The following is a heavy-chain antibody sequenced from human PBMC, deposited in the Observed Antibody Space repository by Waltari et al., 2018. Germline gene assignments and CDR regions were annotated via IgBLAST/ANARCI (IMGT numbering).Heavy chain of an antibody. Sequence: QVQLQESGPGLVKPSETLSLTCTVSGGSISSYYWSWIRQPPGTGLEWIGYIYYSGSTNYNPSRKSRVTISVDTSKNQFSLKLSSVTAADTAVYYCARGGSGYNWNDDYYYGMDVWGQGTTVTVSS. V-gene: IGHV4-59*01. CDR2: IYYSGST. CDR3: ARGGSGYNWNDDYYYGMDV. CDR1: GGSISSYY. D-gene: IGHD1-1*01. J-gene: IGHJ6*02.